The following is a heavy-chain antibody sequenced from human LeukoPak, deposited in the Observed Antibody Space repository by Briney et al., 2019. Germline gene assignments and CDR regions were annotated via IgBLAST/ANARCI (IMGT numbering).Heavy chain of an antibody. V-gene: IGHV2-5*02. D-gene: IGHD4-17*01. CDR1: GFSLSTSGVG. CDR2: IHWDDDK. Sequence: SGPTLVKPTQTLTLTCTFSGFSLSTSGVGVGWIRQPPGKALEWLALIHWDDDKRYSPSLKSRLTITKDTSKNQVVLTMTNMEPVATATYYCAHRSYGDYVYGDYFDYWGQGTLVTVSS. J-gene: IGHJ4*02. CDR3: AHRSYGDYVYGDYFDY.